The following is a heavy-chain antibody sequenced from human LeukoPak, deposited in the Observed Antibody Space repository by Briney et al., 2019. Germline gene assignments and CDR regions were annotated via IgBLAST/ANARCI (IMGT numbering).Heavy chain of an antibody. CDR2: IDGSNYI. D-gene: IGHD3/OR15-3a*01. Sequence: GGSLRLSCAASGFAFSLYNMNWVRQAPGKGLEWVSCIDGSNYIYYADSVKGRFIVSRDNAKNLLYLQLNRLRAEDTAVYYCARDEGLPAEFFQHWGQGTLVTVSS. J-gene: IGHJ1*01. CDR3: ARDEGLPAEFFQH. V-gene: IGHV3-21*01. CDR1: GFAFSLYN.